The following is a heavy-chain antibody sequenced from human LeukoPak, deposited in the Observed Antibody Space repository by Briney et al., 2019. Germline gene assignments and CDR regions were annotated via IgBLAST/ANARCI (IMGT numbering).Heavy chain of an antibody. Sequence: SETLSLTCTVSGGSISSYYWNWIRQPPGKGLEWIGYIYYSGSTNYNPSLKSRVTISVDTSNNQFSLKLSSVTAADTAVYYCARDQQLTLFDPWGQGTLVTVSS. CDR1: GGSISSYY. V-gene: IGHV4-59*01. J-gene: IGHJ5*02. CDR2: IYYSGST. D-gene: IGHD2-2*01. CDR3: ARDQQLTLFDP.